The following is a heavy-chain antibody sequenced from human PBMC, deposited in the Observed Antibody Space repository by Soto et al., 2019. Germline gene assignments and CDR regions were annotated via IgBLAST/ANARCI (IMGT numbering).Heavy chain of an antibody. CDR2: ISYDGSNK. CDR1: GFTFSSYA. J-gene: IGHJ6*02. CDR3: ARVPSNSSSWYFFYYYYGMDV. V-gene: IGHV3-30-3*01. D-gene: IGHD6-13*01. Sequence: GGSLRLSCAASGFTFSSYAMHWVRQAPGKGLEWVAVISYDGSNKYYADSVKGRFTISRDNSKNTLYLQMNSLRAEDTAVYYCARVPSNSSSWYFFYYYYGMDVWGQGTTVTVSS.